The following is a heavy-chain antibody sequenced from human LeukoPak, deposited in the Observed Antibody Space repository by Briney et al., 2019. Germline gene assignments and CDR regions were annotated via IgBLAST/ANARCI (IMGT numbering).Heavy chain of an antibody. J-gene: IGHJ6*03. CDR1: GFTFSSYS. CDR2: ISSSSSYI. D-gene: IGHD3-9*01. CDR3: ARGSVLRYFDWPNYYMDV. Sequence: PGGSLRLSCAASGFTFSSYSMNWVSQAPGKGLEWVSSISSSSSYIYYADSVKGRFTISRDNAKNSLYLQMNSLRAEDTAVYYCARGSVLRYFDWPNYYMDVWGKGTTVTVSS. V-gene: IGHV3-21*01.